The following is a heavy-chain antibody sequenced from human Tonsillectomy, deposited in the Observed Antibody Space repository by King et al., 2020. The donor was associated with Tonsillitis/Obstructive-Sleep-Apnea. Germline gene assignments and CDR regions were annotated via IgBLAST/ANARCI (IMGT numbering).Heavy chain of an antibody. Sequence: TLKESGPALVKPTQTLTLTCTFSGFSLSTSGMCVSWIRQPPGKALEWLALIDWDDDKYYSTSLKTRLTISKATSKNQVVLTMTNMDPVDTATYYCARLHCSSTSCYHFDYWGQGTLVTVSS. D-gene: IGHD2-2*01. CDR2: IDWDDDK. J-gene: IGHJ4*02. CDR3: ARLHCSSTSCYHFDY. V-gene: IGHV2-70*01. CDR1: GFSLSTSGMC.